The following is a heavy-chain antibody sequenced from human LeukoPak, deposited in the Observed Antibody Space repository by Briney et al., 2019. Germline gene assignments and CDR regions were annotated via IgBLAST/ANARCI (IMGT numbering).Heavy chain of an antibody. D-gene: IGHD4-23*01. CDR3: ARRGRWRDAFDI. Sequence: PSETLSLTCAVYGGSFSGYYWSWIRQPPGKGLEWIGEINHSGSTNYNPSLKSRVTISVDTSKNQFSLKLSSVTAADTAVYYCARRGRWRDAFDIRGQGTMVTVSS. V-gene: IGHV4-34*01. J-gene: IGHJ3*02. CDR1: GGSFSGYY. CDR2: INHSGST.